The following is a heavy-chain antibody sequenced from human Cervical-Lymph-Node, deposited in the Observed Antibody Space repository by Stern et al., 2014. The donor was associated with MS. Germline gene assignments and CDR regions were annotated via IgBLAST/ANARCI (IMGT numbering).Heavy chain of an antibody. CDR3: VKTRIIGSTYDH. V-gene: IGHV3-21*01. Sequence: EVQLVESEGGLVKPGGSLRLSCSASGFSFSSYNMNWVRQAPGKGLEWVSSISSSSSYIYYADSVKGRFTISRDNAKNSLYLQMNSLRAEDTAVYYCVKTRIIGSTYDHWGQGTLVTVSS. CDR2: ISSSSSYI. D-gene: IGHD1-7*01. J-gene: IGHJ4*02. CDR1: GFSFSSYN.